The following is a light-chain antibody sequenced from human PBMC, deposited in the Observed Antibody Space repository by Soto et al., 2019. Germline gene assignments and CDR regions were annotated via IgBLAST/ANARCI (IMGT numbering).Light chain of an antibody. Sequence: DIQMTQSPSSLSASVGDRVTITCRASQDISSYLAWYQQKPGKVPKLLIYGASTLTTGVPSRFSGSGSGTDFTLTISSLQSEDVATYYCQNYNSSPWTFGQGTKVESK. CDR1: QDISSY. J-gene: IGKJ1*01. CDR2: GAS. CDR3: QNYNSSPWT. V-gene: IGKV1-27*01.